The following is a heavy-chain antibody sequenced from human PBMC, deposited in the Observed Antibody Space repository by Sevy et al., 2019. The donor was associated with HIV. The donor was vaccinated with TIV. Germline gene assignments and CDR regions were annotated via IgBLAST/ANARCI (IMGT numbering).Heavy chain of an antibody. D-gene: IGHD3-10*01. V-gene: IGHV4-34*01. CDR2: INYTGNT. CDR3: ARVRRMGNQLWKADY. J-gene: IGHJ4*02. CDR1: GESFSDYY. Sequence: LAASETLSLTCGVSGESFSDYYWSWIRQPPRKGLEWIGEINYTGNTNDNPSLESRVRLSIDTSRKQFSLRLSSVTAADTAVYYCARVRRMGNQLWKADYWGQGTLVTVSS.